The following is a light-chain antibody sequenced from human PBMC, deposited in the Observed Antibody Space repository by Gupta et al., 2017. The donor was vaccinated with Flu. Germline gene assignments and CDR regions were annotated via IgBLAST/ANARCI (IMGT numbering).Light chain of an antibody. Sequence: PASLSASVGDRVTITCQASRDISKDLSWFQQKLGKAPQLLIYDASDLDTGVPSRFSGGGSGTDFTFTISSLQPEDIATYYCQQYDIGPLTFGQGTRLEIK. CDR3: QQYDIGPLT. V-gene: IGKV1-33*01. CDR1: RDISKD. CDR2: DAS. J-gene: IGKJ5*01.